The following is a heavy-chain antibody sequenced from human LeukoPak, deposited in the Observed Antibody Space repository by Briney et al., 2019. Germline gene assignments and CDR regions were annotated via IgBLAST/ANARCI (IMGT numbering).Heavy chain of an antibody. Sequence: GGSLRLSCAASGFTFSSYAMSWVRQAPGKGLEWVSAISGSGGTTYYADSVKGHFTVSRDNSKNTLYLQMNSLRAEDTAVYYCAKDPHNFWTGYCDYWGQGTLVTVSS. CDR2: ISGSGGTT. V-gene: IGHV3-23*01. CDR3: AKDPHNFWTGYCDY. J-gene: IGHJ4*01. CDR1: GFTFSSYA. D-gene: IGHD3/OR15-3a*01.